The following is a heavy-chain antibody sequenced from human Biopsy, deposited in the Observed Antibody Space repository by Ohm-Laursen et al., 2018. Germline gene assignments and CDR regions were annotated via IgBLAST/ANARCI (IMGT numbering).Heavy chain of an antibody. D-gene: IGHD7-27*01. CDR2: ISPYNGNT. CDR3: AGSRLTGDRMHSFDV. CDR1: GWTFTFRS. J-gene: IGHJ3*01. V-gene: IGHV1-45*02. Sequence: SVKVSCKASGWTFTFRSLHWVRQAPGGALEWMVWISPYNGNTDYAQKLQDRVTFTRAGSLNMPLELNSLRSHGTAMYFCAGSRLTGDRMHSFDVWGQETMVTVSA.